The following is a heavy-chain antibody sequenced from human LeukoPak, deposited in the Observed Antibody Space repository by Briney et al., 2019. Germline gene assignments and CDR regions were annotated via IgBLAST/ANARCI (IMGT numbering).Heavy chain of an antibody. J-gene: IGHJ4*02. CDR3: ARDNGYCSGGSCAPVPFDY. V-gene: IGHV3-48*01. CDR1: GFTFSSYN. Sequence: PGGSLRLSCAASGFTFSSYNMNWVRQAPGKGLEWVSCISSSTSTIYYADSVKGRFTISRDNAKNSLYLQMHSLRAEDTAVYYCARDNGYCSGGSCAPVPFDYWGQGTLVTVSS. D-gene: IGHD2-15*01. CDR2: ISSSTSTI.